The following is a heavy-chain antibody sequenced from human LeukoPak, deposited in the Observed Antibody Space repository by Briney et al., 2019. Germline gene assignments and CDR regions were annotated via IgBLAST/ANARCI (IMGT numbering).Heavy chain of an antibody. CDR1: GGSISSSSYY. J-gene: IGHJ6*02. CDR3: ARPCFTMVDYGMDV. Sequence: PSETLSLTCTVSGGSISSSSYYWGWIRQPPGKGLEWIGSIYYSGSTYYNPSLKSRVTISVDTSKNQFSVKLSSVTAADTAVYYCARPCFTMVDYGMDVWGQGTTVTVSS. V-gene: IGHV4-39*01. CDR2: IYYSGST. D-gene: IGHD3-10*01.